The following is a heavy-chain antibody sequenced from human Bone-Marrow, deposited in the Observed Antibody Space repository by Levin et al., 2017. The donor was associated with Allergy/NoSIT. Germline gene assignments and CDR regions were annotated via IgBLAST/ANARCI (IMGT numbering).Heavy chain of an antibody. CDR1: GGTFSSYY. Sequence: SETLSLTCAVYGGTFSSYYWTWIRQPPGKGLEWIGDINHSGTTNYNPSLASRVTMSVDTSKNQFSLTLTSVTAADTALYYFARTSYSHGFRVAFDIWGQGTVVTVSS. V-gene: IGHV4-34*01. CDR2: INHSGTT. CDR3: ARTSYSHGFRVAFDI. D-gene: IGHD5-18*01. J-gene: IGHJ3*02.